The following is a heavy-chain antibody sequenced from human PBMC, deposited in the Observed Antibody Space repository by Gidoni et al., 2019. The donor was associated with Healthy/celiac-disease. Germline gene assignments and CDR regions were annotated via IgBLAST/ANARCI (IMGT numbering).Heavy chain of an antibody. CDR2: IWYDGSNK. CDR3: AREGWLGSYFDY. D-gene: IGHD6-19*01. V-gene: IGHV3-33*01. J-gene: IGHJ4*02. CDR1: GFTFSSYG. Sequence: QVQLVESGGGVVQPGRSLRLSCAASGFTFSSYGMHWVRQAPGKGLEWVAVIWYDGSNKYYADSVKGRFTISRDNSKNTLYLQMNSLRAEDTAVYYCAREGWLGSYFDYWGQGTLVTVSS.